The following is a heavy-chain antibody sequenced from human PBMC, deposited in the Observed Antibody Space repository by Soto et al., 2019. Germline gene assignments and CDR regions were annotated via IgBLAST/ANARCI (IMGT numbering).Heavy chain of an antibody. CDR2: ISYDGSNK. D-gene: IGHD6-19*01. CDR1: GFTFSSYA. V-gene: IGHV3-30-3*01. Sequence: GGSLRLSCAASGFTFSSYAMHWVRQAPGKGLEWVAVISYDGSNKYYADSVKGRFTISRDNSKNTLYLQMNSLRAEDTAVYYCARDPGQWLVPWLDYWGQGTLVTVSS. CDR3: ARDPGQWLVPWLDY. J-gene: IGHJ4*02.